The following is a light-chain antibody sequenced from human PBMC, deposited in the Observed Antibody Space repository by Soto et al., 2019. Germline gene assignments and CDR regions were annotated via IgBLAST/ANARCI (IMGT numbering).Light chain of an antibody. CDR1: VLAKKY. Sequence: SYDLTQPSSVSVSPGQTARITCSGDVLAKKYARWFQQKPGQAPVLVIYKDSERPSGIPERFSGSSSGTTVTLTISGAQVEDEADYYCYSAADKMSVLGTGNKVTVL. J-gene: IGLJ1*01. CDR3: YSAADKMSV. CDR2: KDS. V-gene: IGLV3-27*01.